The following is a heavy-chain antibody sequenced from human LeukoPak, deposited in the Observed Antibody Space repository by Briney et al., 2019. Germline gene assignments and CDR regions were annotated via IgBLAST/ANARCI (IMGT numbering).Heavy chain of an antibody. CDR3: TRVRQGAATRYFDY. D-gene: IGHD1-26*01. V-gene: IGHV3-72*01. CDR2: IKNKANSYGT. J-gene: IGHJ4*02. CDR1: GFSFSDHY. Sequence: GGSLRLSCAASGFSFSDHYMDWVRLAPGKGLEWVGRIKNKANSYGTDYAASVKGRFTLSRDDSKDSLYLQMDSLRSEDTALYYCTRVRQGAATRYFDYWGQGTLVTVSS.